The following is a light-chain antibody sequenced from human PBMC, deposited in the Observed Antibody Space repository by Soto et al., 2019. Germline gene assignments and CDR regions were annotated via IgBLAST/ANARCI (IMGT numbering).Light chain of an antibody. J-gene: IGLJ2*01. V-gene: IGLV2-14*01. CDR1: SSDVGGYNY. CDR2: DVS. Sequence: QSVLTQPASVSGSPGQSITISCTGTSSDVGGYNYVSWYQQHPGKAPKLMIYDVSNRPSGVSNRFSGSKSGNTASLTISGLQAGDEADYYRSSYTSSSTLRVFGGGAKVTVL. CDR3: SSYTSSSTLRV.